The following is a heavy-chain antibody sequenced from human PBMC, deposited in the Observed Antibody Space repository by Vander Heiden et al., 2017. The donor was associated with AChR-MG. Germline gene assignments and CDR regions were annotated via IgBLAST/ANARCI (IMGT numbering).Heavy chain of an antibody. CDR3: ARGEVVVTATPRFDP. CDR1: GGSISSYY. Sequence: QVQLQESGPGLVKPSETLSLTCTVSGGSISSYYWSWIRQPPGKGLEWIGYIYYSGSTNYNPSLKSRVTISVDTSKNQFSLKLSSVTAADTAVYYCARGEVVVTATPRFDPWGQGTLVTVSS. V-gene: IGHV4-59*01. J-gene: IGHJ5*02. CDR2: IYYSGST. D-gene: IGHD2-21*02.